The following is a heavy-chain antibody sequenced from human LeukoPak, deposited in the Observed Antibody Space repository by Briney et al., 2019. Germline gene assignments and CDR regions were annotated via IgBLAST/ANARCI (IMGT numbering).Heavy chain of an antibody. V-gene: IGHV4-59*01. CDR1: GASITNYY. CDR2: IYYTGTT. CDR3: ARSIGASGWHNFQY. Sequence: SETLSLTCTVSGASITNYYWSWIRQSPGKGLEWIGFIYYTGTTSYNPSLKSRVTISMDTSKPHFSLNLTSLTAADPGVYFCARSIGASGWHNFQYWGQGTLVTVSS. D-gene: IGHD6-19*01. J-gene: IGHJ4*02.